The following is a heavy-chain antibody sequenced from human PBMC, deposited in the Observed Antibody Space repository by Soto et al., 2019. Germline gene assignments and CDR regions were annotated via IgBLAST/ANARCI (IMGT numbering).Heavy chain of an antibody. CDR3: ARDEEVNYADYGGSDHYYGMDV. V-gene: IGHV4-31*03. CDR1: GGSISSGGYY. CDR2: IYYTGST. D-gene: IGHD4-17*01. J-gene: IGHJ6*02. Sequence: QVQLQESGPGLVKPSQTLSLTCTVSGGSISSGGYYWSWIRQHPGKGLEWIGYIYYTGSTYYNPSLKSRVTISVDTSKNQFSLTLTSVTAADTAVYYCARDEEVNYADYGGSDHYYGMDVWGQGTTVTVSS.